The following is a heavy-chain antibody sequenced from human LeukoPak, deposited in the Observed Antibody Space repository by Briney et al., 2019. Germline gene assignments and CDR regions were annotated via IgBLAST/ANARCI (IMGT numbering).Heavy chain of an antibody. CDR1: GYTFTSYY. CDR3: ASSGYSYGKFDY. D-gene: IGHD5-18*01. V-gene: IGHV1-46*01. J-gene: IGHJ4*02. Sequence: GASVKVSCKASGYTFTSYYMHWVRQAPGQGLEWMGIINPSGGSTNYAQKFQGRVTMTRDMSTSTVYMELSSLRSEDTAVYYCASSGYSYGKFDYWGQGTLVTVSS. CDR2: INPSGGST.